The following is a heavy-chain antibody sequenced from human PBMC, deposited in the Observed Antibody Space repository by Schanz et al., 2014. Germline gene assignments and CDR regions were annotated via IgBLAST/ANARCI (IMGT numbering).Heavy chain of an antibody. CDR3: ARSGSSNWYFFDY. CDR2: INPSGGST. J-gene: IGHJ4*02. V-gene: IGHV1-46*01. Sequence: QVQLVQSWAEVKGPGASVKVSCKTSGYTFSDYGITWVRQAPGQGLEWMGMINPSGGSTTYAQKFQGRVTMTRDTSTSTVYMELSSLRSEDTAVYYCARSGSSNWYFFDYWGQGTLVTVSS. D-gene: IGHD6-13*01. CDR1: GYTFSDYG.